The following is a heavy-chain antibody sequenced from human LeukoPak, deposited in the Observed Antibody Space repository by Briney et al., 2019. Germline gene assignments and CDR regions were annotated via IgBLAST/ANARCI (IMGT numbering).Heavy chain of an antibody. V-gene: IGHV4-39*07. CDR1: GVSISSSSYY. J-gene: IGHJ2*01. D-gene: IGHD2-15*01. CDR3: ARDPDLYCSGGSCYSFF. CDR2: IYYSGST. Sequence: SETLSLTCTVSGVSISSSSYYWGWIRQPPGKGLEWIGSIYYSGSTYYNPSLKSRVTISVDTSKNQFSLKLSSVTAADTAVYYCARDPDLYCSGGSCYSFFWGRGTLVTVSS.